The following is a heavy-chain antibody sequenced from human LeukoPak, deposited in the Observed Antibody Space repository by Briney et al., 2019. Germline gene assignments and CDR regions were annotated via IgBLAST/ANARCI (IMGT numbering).Heavy chain of an antibody. V-gene: IGHV1-18*01. CDR3: ARASGYYDFWGGPTTDYYYYMDV. J-gene: IGHJ6*03. CDR2: ISAYNGNT. D-gene: IGHD3-3*01. CDR1: GYTFTSYG. Sequence: GASVKVSCKASGYTFTSYGISWVRQAPGQGLEWMGWISAYNGNTNYAQKLQGRVTMTTDTSTSTAYMELRSLRSDDTAVYCCARASGYYDFWGGPTTDYYYYMDVWGKGTTVTVSS.